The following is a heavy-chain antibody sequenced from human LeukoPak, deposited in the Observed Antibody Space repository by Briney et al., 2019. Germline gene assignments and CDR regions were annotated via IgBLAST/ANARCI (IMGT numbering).Heavy chain of an antibody. CDR2: IKEDGSKQ. CDR3: ARVVTWFDP. CDR1: GFTFSSSW. J-gene: IGHJ5*02. V-gene: IGHV3-7*04. Sequence: GGSLRLSCAASGFTFSSSWMSWVRQAPGKGLEWVAHIKEDGSKQSYVDSVKGRFTISRDNAKNSVYLQMDSLRAEDTAVYYCARVVTWFDPWGQGSLVTVSS.